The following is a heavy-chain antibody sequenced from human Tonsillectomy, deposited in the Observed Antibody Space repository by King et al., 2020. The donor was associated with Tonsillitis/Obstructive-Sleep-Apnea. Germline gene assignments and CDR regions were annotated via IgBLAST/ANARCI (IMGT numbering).Heavy chain of an antibody. D-gene: IGHD4-11*01. Sequence: QLVQSGAEVKKPGASVKVSCKASGYTFTDYPIHWVRQAPGEGLVWMGWINAAKGNTKYSQKFQGRVTITRDRSASTAYMELSSLRSADTAVYYCARGGTVTREFDYWGQGTLLTVSS. CDR2: INAAKGNT. J-gene: IGHJ4*02. V-gene: IGHV1-3*01. CDR1: GYTFTDYP. CDR3: ARGGTVTREFDY.